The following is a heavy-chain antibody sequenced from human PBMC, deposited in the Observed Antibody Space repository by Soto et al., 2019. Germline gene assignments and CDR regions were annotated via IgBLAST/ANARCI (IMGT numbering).Heavy chain of an antibody. CDR3: ARDDGSSGAYYYYMYV. CDR1: GGTFSSYT. D-gene: IGHD6-13*01. J-gene: IGHJ6*03. CDR2: IIPILGIA. Sequence: QVQLVQSGAEVKKPGSSVKVSCKASGGTFSSYTISWVRQAPGQGLEWMGRIIPILGIANYAQKFQGRVTITADKSTSTAYMELSSLRSEDTAVYYCARDDGSSGAYYYYMYVWGKGTTVTVSS. V-gene: IGHV1-69*08.